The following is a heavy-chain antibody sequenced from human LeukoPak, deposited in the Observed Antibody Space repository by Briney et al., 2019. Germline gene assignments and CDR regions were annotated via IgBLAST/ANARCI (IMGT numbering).Heavy chain of an antibody. Sequence: ASVTVSCKTSGYNLTSYHMHWVRHAPGQGLEWLGWTNPDTGTTSLAQKFQGRVTLTRDTAISTVSIDVTRLTSDDTAIYYCARGSGSNSPRYLKGDFWGQGTLLTVSS. D-gene: IGHD3-10*01. CDR1: GYNLTSYH. V-gene: IGHV1-2*02. J-gene: IGHJ4*02. CDR2: TNPDTGTT. CDR3: ARGSGSNSPRYLKGDF.